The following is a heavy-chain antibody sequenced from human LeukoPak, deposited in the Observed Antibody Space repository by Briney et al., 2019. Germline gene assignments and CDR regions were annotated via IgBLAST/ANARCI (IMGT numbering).Heavy chain of an antibody. Sequence: GSLRLSCAASGFSFGSYWMSWVRQPPGKGLEWIGEINHSGSTNYNPSLKSRVTISVDTSKNQFSLKLSSVTAADTAVYYCASVNSTPYPWGQGTLVTVSS. CDR1: GFSFGSYW. CDR2: INHSGST. J-gene: IGHJ4*02. V-gene: IGHV4-34*01. CDR3: ASVNSTPYP. D-gene: IGHD2-15*01.